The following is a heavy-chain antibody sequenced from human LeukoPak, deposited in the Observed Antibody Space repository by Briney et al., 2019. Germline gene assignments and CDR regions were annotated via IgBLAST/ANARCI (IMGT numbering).Heavy chain of an antibody. CDR3: TREITRDCSGGSCYSYYFDY. D-gene: IGHD2-15*01. CDR2: IRSKAYGGTT. V-gene: IGHV3-49*04. Sequence: PGGSLRLSCTASGFTFGDYAMSWVRQAPGKGLEWVGFIRSKAYGGTTEYAASVKGKFTISRDDSKSIAYLQMNSLKTEDTAVYYCTREITRDCSGGSCYSYYFDYWGQGTLVTVSS. J-gene: IGHJ4*02. CDR1: GFTFGDYA.